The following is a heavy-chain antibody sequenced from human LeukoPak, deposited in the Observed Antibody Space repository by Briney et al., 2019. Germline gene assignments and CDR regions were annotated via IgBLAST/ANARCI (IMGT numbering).Heavy chain of an antibody. J-gene: IGHJ4*02. CDR2: LNPNSGGT. Sequence: SSVKVSCKASGYTFTGYYMHWVRQAPGQGLEWMGRLNPNSGGTNYAQKFQGRITMTRDTSISTAYMELSNLRSDDTAVYYCAREGAYWFDSSGTLGNDYWGQGTLVTVSS. CDR3: AREGAYWFDSSGTLGNDY. D-gene: IGHD3-22*01. CDR1: GYTFTGYY. V-gene: IGHV1-2*06.